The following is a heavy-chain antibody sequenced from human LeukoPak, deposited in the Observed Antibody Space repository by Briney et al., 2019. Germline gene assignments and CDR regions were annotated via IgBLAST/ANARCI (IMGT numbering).Heavy chain of an antibody. D-gene: IGHD3-22*01. V-gene: IGHV3-23*01. J-gene: IGHJ4*02. CDR2: ISGSGGST. CDR1: GFTFSSYA. CDR3: ARDHTLYYYDSSGYYPDY. Sequence: GGSLRLSCAASGFTFSSYAMSWVRQAPGKGLEWVSAISGSGGSTYYADSVKGRFTISRDNSKSTLYLQMNSLRAEDTAVYYCARDHTLYYYDSSGYYPDYWGQGTLVTVSS.